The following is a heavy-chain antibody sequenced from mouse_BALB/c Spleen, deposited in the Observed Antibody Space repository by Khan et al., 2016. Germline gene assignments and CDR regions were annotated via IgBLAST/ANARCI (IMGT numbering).Heavy chain of an antibody. CDR2: ISYSGST. CDR3: ARRGEYRYDGTWFAY. Sequence: EVKLEESGPGLVKPSQSLSLTCTVTGYSITSDYAWNWIRQFPGNKLEWMGYISYSGSTGYNPSLKSRISITRDTSKNQFFLQLKSVTTEDTATYYGARRGEYRYDGTWFAYWGQGTLVTVSA. CDR1: GYSITSDYA. V-gene: IGHV3-2*02. J-gene: IGHJ3*01. D-gene: IGHD2-14*01.